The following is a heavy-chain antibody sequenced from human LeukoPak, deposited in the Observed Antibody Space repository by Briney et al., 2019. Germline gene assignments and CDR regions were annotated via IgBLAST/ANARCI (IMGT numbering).Heavy chain of an antibody. CDR2: ISGSGDRT. Sequence: VGSLRLSCAASGFTFSSYAMSWVRQAPGKGLEWVSAISGSGDRTYHADSVKGRFTTSRDNSKNTLYLQLNSLRAEDTALYYCAKERSSTGYFDYWGQGTLVTVSS. CDR1: GFTFSSYA. J-gene: IGHJ4*02. D-gene: IGHD1-1*01. V-gene: IGHV3-23*01. CDR3: AKERSSTGYFDY.